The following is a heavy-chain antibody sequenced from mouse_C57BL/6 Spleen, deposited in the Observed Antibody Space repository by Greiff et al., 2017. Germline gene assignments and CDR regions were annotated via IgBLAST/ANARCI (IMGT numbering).Heavy chain of an antibody. CDR1: GYSITSGYD. V-gene: IGHV3-1*01. J-gene: IGHJ2*01. D-gene: IGHD1-1*01. CDR3: AREGSSFYFDY. Sequence: VQLQQSGPGMVKPSQSLSLTCTVTGYSITSGYDWHWIRHFPGNKLEWMGYISYSGSTNYNPSLKSRISITHDTSKNHFFLKLNSVTTEDTATYYCAREGSSFYFDYWGQGTTLTVSS. CDR2: ISYSGST.